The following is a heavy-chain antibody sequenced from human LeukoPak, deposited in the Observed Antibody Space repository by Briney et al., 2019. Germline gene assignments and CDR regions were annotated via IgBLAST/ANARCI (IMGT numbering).Heavy chain of an antibody. CDR1: GFTFSSYA. CDR2: ISGSGGST. Sequence: GGSLRLSCAASGFTFSSYAMSWGRQAPGKGLEWVSAISGSGGSTYYADSVKGRFTISRDNSKNTLYLQMNSLRAEDTAVYYCAKDSGYGDLPVYYYYGMDVWGQGTTVTVSS. D-gene: IGHD4-17*01. CDR3: AKDSGYGDLPVYYYYGMDV. V-gene: IGHV3-23*01. J-gene: IGHJ6*02.